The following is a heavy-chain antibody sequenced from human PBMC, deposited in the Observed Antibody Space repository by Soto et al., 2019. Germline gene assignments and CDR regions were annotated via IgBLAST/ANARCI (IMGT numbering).Heavy chain of an antibody. V-gene: IGHV3-23*01. J-gene: IGHJ6*03. Sequence: GGSLRLSCAASGFTFSSYAMSWVRQAPGKGLEWVSAISGSGGSTYYADSVKGRFTISRDNSKNTLYLQMNSLRAEDTAVYYCAKHERPRDYYYYYMDVWGKGTTVTVSS. CDR3: AKHERPRDYYYYYMDV. CDR1: GFTFSSYA. CDR2: ISGSGGST. D-gene: IGHD1-1*01.